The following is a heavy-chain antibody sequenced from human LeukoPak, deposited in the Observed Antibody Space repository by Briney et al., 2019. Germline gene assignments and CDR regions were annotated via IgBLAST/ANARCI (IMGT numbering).Heavy chain of an antibody. V-gene: IGHV3-30*18. CDR3: AKEHYYDSSGYYPSFDY. J-gene: IGHJ4*02. D-gene: IGHD3-22*01. CDR1: GFTFSSYG. CDR2: ISYDGSNK. Sequence: GGSLRLSCAASGFTFSSYGMHWVRQAPGKGLEWVAVISYDGSNKYYADSVKGRFTISRDNSKNTLYLQMNSLKAEDTAVYYCAKEHYYDSSGYYPSFDYWGQGTLVTVSS.